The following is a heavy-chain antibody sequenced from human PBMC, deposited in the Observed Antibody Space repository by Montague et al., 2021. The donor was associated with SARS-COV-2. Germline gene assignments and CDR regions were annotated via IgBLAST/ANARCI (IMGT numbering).Heavy chain of an antibody. CDR3: ARNRGWGSRGAGYIDL. V-gene: IGHV4-31*03. Sequence: TLSLTCTVSGGSISGDNYYWTWIRQHPGKGLEWIAYIDYTGSTYYNPCLQSRLRTSLDTSKNQFSLTLTSVTAADTAIYYCARNRGWGSRGAGYIDLWGRGTLVTVSS. CDR2: IDYTGST. D-gene: IGHD7-27*01. CDR1: GGSISGDNYY. J-gene: IGHJ2*01.